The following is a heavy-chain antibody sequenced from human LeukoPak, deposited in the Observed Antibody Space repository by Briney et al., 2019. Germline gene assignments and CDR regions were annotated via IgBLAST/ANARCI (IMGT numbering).Heavy chain of an antibody. J-gene: IGHJ4*02. CDR1: GFTFSSHV. CDR3: ASDQGPTIRPFLGY. CDR2: VSHEGSNN. D-gene: IGHD3-3*01. Sequence: GESLRLSCAASGFTFSSHVMHWVRQAPGKGLEWVVGVSHEGSNNHCVDSLNARFTISSDNYKNTLYLPMTSLRADDTAGYYCASDQGPTIRPFLGYWGQGTLVTVSS. V-gene: IGHV3-33*01.